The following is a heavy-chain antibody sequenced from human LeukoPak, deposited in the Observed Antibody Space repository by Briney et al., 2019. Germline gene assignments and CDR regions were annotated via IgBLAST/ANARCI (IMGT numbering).Heavy chain of an antibody. CDR2: ISAYNGNT. CDR3: AREAHIVVVPAAMYFDY. V-gene: IGHV1-18*01. J-gene: IGHJ4*02. D-gene: IGHD2-2*01. CDR1: GYTFTSYG. Sequence: ASVNVSCRASGYTFTSYGISWVRQAPGQGLEWMGWISAYNGNTNYAQKLQGRVTMTTDTSTSTAYMELRSLRSDDTAVYYCAREAHIVVVPAAMYFDYWGQGTLVTVSS.